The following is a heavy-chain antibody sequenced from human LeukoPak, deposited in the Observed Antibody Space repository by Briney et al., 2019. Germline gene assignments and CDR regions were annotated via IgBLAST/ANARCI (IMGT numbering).Heavy chain of an antibody. Sequence: GRSLRLSCAASGFTFSSYGMHWVRQAPGKGLEWVAVIWYDGSNKYYADSVKGRFTISRDNAKNSLYVQMNSLRAEDTAVYYCARVGGYAFDIWGQGTMVTVSS. CDR1: GFTFSSYG. J-gene: IGHJ3*02. CDR3: ARVGGYAFDI. V-gene: IGHV3-33*01. D-gene: IGHD3-16*01. CDR2: IWYDGSNK.